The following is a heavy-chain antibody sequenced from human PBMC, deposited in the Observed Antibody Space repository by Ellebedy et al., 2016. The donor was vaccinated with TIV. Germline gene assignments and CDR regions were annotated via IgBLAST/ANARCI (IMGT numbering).Heavy chain of an antibody. V-gene: IGHV3-23*01. CDR3: AKDVRYTTGRGGALDI. J-gene: IGHJ3*02. D-gene: IGHD2-8*02. CDR1: GFNFGGHA. Sequence: GESLKISCAASGFNFGGHAMKWVRQAPGKGLEWVSSIGSSAYTTHYADSVKGRFTISRDNSRNTLYLQMNSLRGEDKAVYFCAKDVRYTTGRGGALDIWGQGAMVTVSS. CDR2: IGSSAYTT.